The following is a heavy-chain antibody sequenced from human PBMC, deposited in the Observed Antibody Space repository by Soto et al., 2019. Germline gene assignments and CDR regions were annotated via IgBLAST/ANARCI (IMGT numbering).Heavy chain of an antibody. V-gene: IGHV3-30-3*01. CDR2: ISYDGSNK. CDR3: ASAYEGDYFDY. CDR1: GFTFSSYA. D-gene: IGHD3-16*01. J-gene: IGHJ4*02. Sequence: QVQLVESGGGVVHPGRSLRLSCAASGFTFSSYAMHWVRQAPGKGLEWVAVISYDGSNKYYADSVKGRFTISRDNSKNTLYLQMNSLRAEDTAVYHCASAYEGDYFDYWGQGTLVTVSS.